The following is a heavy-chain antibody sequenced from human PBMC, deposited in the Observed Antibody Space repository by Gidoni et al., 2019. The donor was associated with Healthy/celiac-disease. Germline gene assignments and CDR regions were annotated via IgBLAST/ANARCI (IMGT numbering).Heavy chain of an antibody. Sequence: QVQLQQWGAGLLKPSETLSLTCAVYGGSFSGYYWSWIRQPPGKGLEWIGEINHSGSTNYNPSLKSRVTISVDTSKNQFSLKLSSVTAADTAVYYCARKYLTILARYGMDVWGQGTTVTVSS. D-gene: IGHD3-3*01. CDR1: GGSFSGYY. V-gene: IGHV4-34*01. J-gene: IGHJ6*02. CDR3: ARKYLTILARYGMDV. CDR2: INHSGST.